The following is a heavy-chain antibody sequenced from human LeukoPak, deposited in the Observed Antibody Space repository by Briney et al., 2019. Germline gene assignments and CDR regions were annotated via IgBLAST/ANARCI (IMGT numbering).Heavy chain of an antibody. V-gene: IGHV3-21*01. D-gene: IGHD3-3*01. CDR3: ARGGLFGVVTDY. Sequence: PGGSLRLSCAASGFTFSSYSMNWVRQAPGKGLEWVSSISSSSSYIYYADSVKGRFTISRDNAKNSLYLQMNSLRAEDTAVYYCARGGLFGVVTDYWGQGPLVTVSS. CDR1: GFTFSSYS. J-gene: IGHJ4*02. CDR2: ISSSSSYI.